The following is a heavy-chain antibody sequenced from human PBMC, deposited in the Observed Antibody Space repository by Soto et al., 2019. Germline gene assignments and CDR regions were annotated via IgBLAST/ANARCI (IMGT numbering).Heavy chain of an antibody. D-gene: IGHD3-22*01. CDR2: IYYSGST. CDR3: ARDRYYYDSSGYVWYYYGMDV. Sequence: SETLSLTCTVSGGSISSYYWSWIRQPPGKGLEWIGYIYYSGSTNYNPSLKSRVTISVDTSKNQFSLKLSSVTAADMAVYYCARDRYYYDSSGYVWYYYGMDVWGQGTTVTVSS. J-gene: IGHJ6*02. V-gene: IGHV4-59*01. CDR1: GGSISSYY.